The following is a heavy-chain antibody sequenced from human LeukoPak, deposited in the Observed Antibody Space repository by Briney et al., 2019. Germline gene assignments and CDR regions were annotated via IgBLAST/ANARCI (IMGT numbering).Heavy chain of an antibody. CDR3: ARRPLNWGSGAFDI. Sequence: EASETLSLTCAVYGGSFSGYYWSWICQPPGKGLEWIGEINHSGSTNYNPSLKSRVTISVDTSKNQFSLKLSSVTAADTAVYYCARRPLNWGSGAFDIWGQGTMVTVSS. J-gene: IGHJ3*02. CDR1: GGSFSGYY. CDR2: INHSGST. V-gene: IGHV4-34*01. D-gene: IGHD7-27*01.